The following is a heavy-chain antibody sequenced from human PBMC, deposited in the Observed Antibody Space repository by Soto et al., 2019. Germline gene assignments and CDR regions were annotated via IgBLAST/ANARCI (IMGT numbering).Heavy chain of an antibody. D-gene: IGHD3-3*01. CDR1: GYTFTGYY. J-gene: IGHJ6*02. Sequence: ASVKVSCKASGYTFTGYYMHWVRQAPGQGLEWMGWINPNSGGTNYAQKFQGWVTMTRDTSISTAYMELSRLRSDDTAVYYCARGVKPTIFGVVIKNYYGMDVWGQGTTVTVSS. CDR3: ARGVKPTIFGVVIKNYYGMDV. CDR2: INPNSGGT. V-gene: IGHV1-2*04.